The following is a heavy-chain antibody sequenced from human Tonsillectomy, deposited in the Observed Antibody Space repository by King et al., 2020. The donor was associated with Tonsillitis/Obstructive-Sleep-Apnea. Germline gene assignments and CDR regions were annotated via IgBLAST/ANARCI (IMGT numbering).Heavy chain of an antibody. Sequence: VQLQQWGAGLLKPSETLSLTCAVYGGSFSGYYWSWIRQPPGKGLEWIGEINHSGSTNYNPSLKSRVTISVDTSKNQFSLKLSSVTAADTAVYYCARVDDIVVVPAAIYRPNWFDPWGQGTLVTVSS. V-gene: IGHV4-34*01. J-gene: IGHJ5*02. CDR3: ARVDDIVVVPAAIYRPNWFDP. D-gene: IGHD2-2*01. CDR2: INHSGST. CDR1: GGSFSGYY.